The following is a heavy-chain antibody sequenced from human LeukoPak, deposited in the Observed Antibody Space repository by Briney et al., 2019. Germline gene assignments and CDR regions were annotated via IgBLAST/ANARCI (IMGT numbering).Heavy chain of an antibody. CDR1: GFTVSSNY. Sequence: GGSLRLSCAASGFTVSSNYMSWVRQAPGKGLEWVSVIYSGGSTYYADSVKGRFTISRDNSKNTLYLQMNSLRAEDTAVYYCARDPDYYDSSGYYGMDVWGQGTTVTVSS. CDR2: IYSGGST. D-gene: IGHD3-22*01. V-gene: IGHV3-66*01. CDR3: ARDPDYYDSSGYYGMDV. J-gene: IGHJ6*02.